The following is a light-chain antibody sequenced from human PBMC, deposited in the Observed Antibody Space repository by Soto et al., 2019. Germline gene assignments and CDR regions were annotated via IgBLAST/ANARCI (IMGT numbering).Light chain of an antibody. CDR3: QSYDSSLNVHYV. Sequence: QSVLTQPPSVSGAPGQRVTISCTGSTSNIGAGYDVRWYQQLPGTAPKLLIYDNNNRPSGVPDRFSGSKSGTSASLAITGLQAEDEADYYCQSYDSSLNVHYVFGTGTKVTVL. CDR2: DNN. CDR1: TSNIGAGYD. J-gene: IGLJ1*01. V-gene: IGLV1-40*01.